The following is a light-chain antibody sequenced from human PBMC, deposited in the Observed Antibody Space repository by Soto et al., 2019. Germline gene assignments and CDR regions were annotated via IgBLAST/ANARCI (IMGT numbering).Light chain of an antibody. CDR1: SSDVGSYDL. CDR3: CSYAGSASYV. CDR2: EVI. V-gene: IGLV2-23*02. Sequence: QAVLIQPASVSGSPGQSITISCTGTSSDVGSYDLVSWYQQHPGKGPKLMIYEVIKRPSGVSNRFSGSKSGNTASLTISGLQAEDEADYYCCSYAGSASYVFGTGTKVTVL. J-gene: IGLJ1*01.